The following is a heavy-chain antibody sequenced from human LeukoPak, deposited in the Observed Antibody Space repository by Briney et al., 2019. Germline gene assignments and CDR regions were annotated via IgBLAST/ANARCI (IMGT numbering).Heavy chain of an antibody. Sequence: GGSLGLSWAASGFAFSSYARHGFRQAPGKGLEWVAVISYDGSNKYYADSVKGRFTISRDNSKNTLYLQMNSLRAEDTAVYYCARETFDPWGQGTLVTVSS. CDR2: ISYDGSNK. CDR1: GFAFSSYA. J-gene: IGHJ5*02. V-gene: IGHV3-30-3*01. CDR3: ARETFDP.